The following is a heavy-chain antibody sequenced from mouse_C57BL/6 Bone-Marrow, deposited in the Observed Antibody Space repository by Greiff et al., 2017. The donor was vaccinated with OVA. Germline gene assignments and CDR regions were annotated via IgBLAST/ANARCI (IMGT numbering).Heavy chain of an antibody. J-gene: IGHJ2*01. CDR3: TTGGGFDY. CDR2: IDPENGDT. Sequence: VQLQQSGAELVRPGASVKLSCTASGFNIKDDYMHWVKQRPEQGLEWIGWIDPENGDTEYASKFQGKATITADTSSNTAYLQPSSLTSEDTAVYYCTTGGGFDYWGQGTTLTVSS. CDR1: GFNIKDDY. V-gene: IGHV14-4*01.